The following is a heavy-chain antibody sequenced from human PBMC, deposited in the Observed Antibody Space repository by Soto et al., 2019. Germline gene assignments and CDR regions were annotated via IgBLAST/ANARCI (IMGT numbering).Heavy chain of an antibody. Sequence: QVQLVESGGGVVQPGRSLRLSCAASGFTFSSYGMHWVRQAPGKGLEWVAVISYDGSNKYYADSVKGRFTISRDNSKNTLYLQMSSLRAEDTAVYYCAKDFAFRLLVSNFDYWGQGTLVTVSS. D-gene: IGHD5-18*01. J-gene: IGHJ4*02. CDR3: AKDFAFRLLVSNFDY. CDR2: ISYDGSNK. V-gene: IGHV3-30*18. CDR1: GFTFSSYG.